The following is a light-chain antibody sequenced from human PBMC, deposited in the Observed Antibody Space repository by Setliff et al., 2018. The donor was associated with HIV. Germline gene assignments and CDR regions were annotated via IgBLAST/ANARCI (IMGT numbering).Light chain of an antibody. CDR2: GAS. CDR1: QSVSSSC. J-gene: IGKJ1*01. Sequence: EIVMTQSPGTLSLSPGERGTLSCRASQSVSSSCLAWYQQKPGQAPRLLIYGASSRATGIPDRFSGSGSGTDFTLTISRLEPEDFAVYYCQQYGTSPWTFGQGTKVDIK. CDR3: QQYGTSPWT. V-gene: IGKV3-20*01.